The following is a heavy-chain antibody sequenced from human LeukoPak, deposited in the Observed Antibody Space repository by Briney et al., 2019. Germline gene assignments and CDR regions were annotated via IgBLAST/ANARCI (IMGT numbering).Heavy chain of an antibody. J-gene: IGHJ4*02. Sequence: GGSLRLSCAASGFTLSTYAMSWVRQAPGKGLEWVSGISGSGGSTYYPDSVKGRFTISRDSSKNTLYLQMRSLRAEDTAAYYCAKVRYSSSWSSDYWGQGTLVTVSS. CDR2: ISGSGGST. CDR3: AKVRYSSSWSSDY. CDR1: GFTLSTYA. D-gene: IGHD6-13*01. V-gene: IGHV3-23*01.